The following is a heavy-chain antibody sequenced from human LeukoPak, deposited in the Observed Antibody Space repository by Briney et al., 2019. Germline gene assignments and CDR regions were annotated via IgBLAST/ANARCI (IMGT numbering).Heavy chain of an antibody. CDR2: ISGSGGST. V-gene: IGHV3-23*01. CDR3: ARDRTTVTTFPYYYYMDV. J-gene: IGHJ6*03. Sequence: GGSLRLSCAASGFTFSSYAMSWVRQAPGKGLEWVSAISGSGGSTYYADSVKGRFTISRDNAKNSLYLQMNSLRAEDTAVYYCARDRTTVTTFPYYYYMDVWGKGTTATVSS. CDR1: GFTFSSYA. D-gene: IGHD4-11*01.